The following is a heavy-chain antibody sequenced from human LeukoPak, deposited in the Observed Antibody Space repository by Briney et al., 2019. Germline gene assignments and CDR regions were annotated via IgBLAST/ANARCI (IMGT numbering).Heavy chain of an antibody. V-gene: IGHV3-9*03. CDR3: AKALGTADGYNQSGRLDAFDI. Sequence: PGGSLRLSCAASGFTFDDYAMHWVRQAPGKGLEWVSGISWNSGSIGYADSVKGRFTISRDNAKNSLYLQMNSLRAEDMALYYCAKALGTADGYNQSGRLDAFDIWGQGTMVTVSS. J-gene: IGHJ3*02. D-gene: IGHD5-24*01. CDR1: GFTFDDYA. CDR2: ISWNSGSI.